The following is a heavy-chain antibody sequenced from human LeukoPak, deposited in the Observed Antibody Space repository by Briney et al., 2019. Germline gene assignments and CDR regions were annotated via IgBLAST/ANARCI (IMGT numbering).Heavy chain of an antibody. Sequence: SETLSLTCTVSGGSISTYYGNWIRQAPGKGLEWIGYIYYSGSTNYNPSLKSRVTMSVDTSRNQFSLKLSSVTAADTAVYYCARSNSSSWPFDYWGQGTLVTVSS. V-gene: IGHV4-59*12. CDR3: ARSNSSSWPFDY. D-gene: IGHD6-13*01. CDR1: GGSISTYY. CDR2: IYYSGST. J-gene: IGHJ4*02.